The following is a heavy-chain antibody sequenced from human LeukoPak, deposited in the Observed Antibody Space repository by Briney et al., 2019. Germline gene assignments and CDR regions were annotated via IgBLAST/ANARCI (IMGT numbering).Heavy chain of an antibody. J-gene: IGHJ4*02. V-gene: IGHV3-53*01. CDR2: IYSGGST. CDR3: AREPYGGNLYYFDY. CDR1: GLTVSSNY. D-gene: IGHD4-23*01. Sequence: GGSLRLSCAASGLTVSSNYMNWVRQAPGKGLEWVSVIYSGGSTYYADSVKGRFTISRDNSKNTLYLQMNSLRAEDTAVYYCAREPYGGNLYYFDYWGQGTLVTVSS.